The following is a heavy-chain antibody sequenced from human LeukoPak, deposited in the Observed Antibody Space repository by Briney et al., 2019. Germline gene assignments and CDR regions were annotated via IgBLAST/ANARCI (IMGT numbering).Heavy chain of an antibody. D-gene: IGHD3-10*01. V-gene: IGHV3-53*01. CDR3: ASSGSSRPFYYMDV. CDR2: IYSGGST. J-gene: IGHJ6*03. Sequence: PGGSLRPSCAASGFTFSSYAMSWVRQAPGKGLEWVSVIYSGGSTYYADSVKGRFTISRDNSKNTLYLQMNSLRAEDTAVYYCASSGSSRPFYYMDVWGKGTTVTVSS. CDR1: GFTFSSYA.